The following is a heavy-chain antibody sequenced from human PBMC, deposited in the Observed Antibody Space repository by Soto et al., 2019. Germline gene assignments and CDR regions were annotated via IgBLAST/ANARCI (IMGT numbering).Heavy chain of an antibody. J-gene: IGHJ4*02. V-gene: IGHV3-30*18. CDR1: GFTFSSYG. CDR2: ISYDGSNK. D-gene: IGHD6-13*01. CDR3: AKDLGIAAAGNGSFDY. Sequence: QTXESLRLSCAASGFTFSSYGMHWVRQAPGKGLEWVAVISYDGSNKYYADSVKGRFTISRDNSKNTLYLQMNSLRAEDTAVYYCAKDLGIAAAGNGSFDYWGQGTLVTVSS.